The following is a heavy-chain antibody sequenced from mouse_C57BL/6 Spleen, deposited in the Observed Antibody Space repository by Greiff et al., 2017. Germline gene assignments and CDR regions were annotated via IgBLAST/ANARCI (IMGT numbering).Heavy chain of an antibody. D-gene: IGHD3-1*01. J-gene: IGHJ4*01. CDR3: ARSRRARDD. CDR1: GYTFTSYW. V-gene: IGHV1-55*01. CDR2: IYPGSGST. Sequence: QVQLKQPGAELVKPGASVKMSCKASGYTFTSYWITWVKQRPGQGLAWIGDIYPGSGSTNYNEKFKSKATLTVDTASSTAYMQLSSLTSEDSAVYYCARSRRARDDWGQGTSVTVSA.